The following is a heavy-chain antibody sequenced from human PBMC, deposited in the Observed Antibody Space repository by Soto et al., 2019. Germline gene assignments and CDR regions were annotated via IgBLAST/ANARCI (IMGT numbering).Heavy chain of an antibody. V-gene: IGHV4-31*03. D-gene: IGHD4-17*01. CDR2: SYYSGIT. CDR3: ARRTVTKELDY. CDR1: GGSRSSGCYY. J-gene: IGHJ4*02. Sequence: PSATRSLTCTVSGGSRSSGCYYWTCIRPHPWKDLDRDGYSYYSGITYYNPSLKSRVTISVDTSKNQFSLELSSVTAADTPVYYGARRTVTKELDYSVPGTLVTLLS.